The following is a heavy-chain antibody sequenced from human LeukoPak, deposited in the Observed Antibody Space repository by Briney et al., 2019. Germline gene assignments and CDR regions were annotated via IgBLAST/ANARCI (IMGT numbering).Heavy chain of an antibody. CDR1: AYTFTGYY. J-gene: IGHJ4*02. Sequence: ASVTVSCKAFAYTFTGYYLHWVRQAPGQGLEWMGWVNPDNGATNYAQKFQDRVTMTTDRSLRTAYMDLSRLRSDDTAVYFCARGVVLPGGISVYCVDVWAQGPPVPVPS. CDR2: VNPDNGAT. V-gene: IGHV1-2*02. D-gene: IGHD3-3*02. CDR3: ARGVVLPGGISVYCVDV.